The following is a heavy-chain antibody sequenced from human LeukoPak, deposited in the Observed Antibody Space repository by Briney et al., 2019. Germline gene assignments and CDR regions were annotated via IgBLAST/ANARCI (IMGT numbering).Heavy chain of an antibody. D-gene: IGHD1-1*01. CDR2: ISGSGGST. CDR1: GFTFSSYA. CDR3: AKFSSRVERRGYFDY. Sequence: GGSLRLSCAASGFTFSSYAMSWVRQAPGKGLEWVAAISGSGGSTYFADSVKGRFTISRDNSKNTLYLQMNSLRAQDTTVDYCAKFSSRVERRGYFDYWGQGTLVTVSS. J-gene: IGHJ4*02. V-gene: IGHV3-23*01.